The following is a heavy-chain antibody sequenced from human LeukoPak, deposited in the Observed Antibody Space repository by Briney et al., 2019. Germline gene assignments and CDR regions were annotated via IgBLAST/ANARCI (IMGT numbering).Heavy chain of an antibody. Sequence: GGSLRLSCAVSGFTFSSYSMNWVRQAPGKGLEWVSSISSSRSYIYYADSEKRRFTISRDNPKNSLYLQMNSLRAEDTAVYYCARPAVYCSGGSCYLSRFDYWGQGTLVTVSS. CDR1: GFTFSSYS. CDR3: ARPAVYCSGGSCYLSRFDY. D-gene: IGHD2-15*01. V-gene: IGHV3-21*01. CDR2: ISSSRSYI. J-gene: IGHJ4*02.